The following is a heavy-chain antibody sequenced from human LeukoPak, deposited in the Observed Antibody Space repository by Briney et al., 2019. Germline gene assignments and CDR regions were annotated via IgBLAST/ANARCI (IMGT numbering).Heavy chain of an antibody. Sequence: GGSLRLSCAASGFTFSSYWMSWVRQAPGKGLEWVANIKQDGSEKYYVDSVKGRFTTSRDNAKNSLYLQMNSLRAEDTAVYYCARGVYDFWSGYYLDYWGQGTLVTVSS. D-gene: IGHD3-3*01. CDR1: GFTFSSYW. V-gene: IGHV3-7*01. CDR2: IKQDGSEK. CDR3: ARGVYDFWSGYYLDY. J-gene: IGHJ4*02.